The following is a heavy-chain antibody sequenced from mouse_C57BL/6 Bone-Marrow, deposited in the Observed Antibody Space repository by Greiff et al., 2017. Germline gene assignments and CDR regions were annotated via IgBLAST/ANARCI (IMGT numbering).Heavy chain of an antibody. J-gene: IGHJ1*03. CDR2: IDPSDSYT. D-gene: IGHD2-3*01. CDR1: GYTFTSYW. Sequence: QVQLQQPGAELVMPGASVKLSCKASGYTFTSYWMHWVKQRPGQGLEWIGEIDPSDSYTNYNQKFKGKSTLTVDKSSSTAYMQLSSLTSEDSAVYYCANDGYFWYFDVWGTGTTGTGSS. V-gene: IGHV1-69*01. CDR3: ANDGYFWYFDV.